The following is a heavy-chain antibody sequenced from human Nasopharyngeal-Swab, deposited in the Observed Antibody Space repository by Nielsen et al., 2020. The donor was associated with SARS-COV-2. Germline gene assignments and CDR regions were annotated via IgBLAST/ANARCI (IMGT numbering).Heavy chain of an antibody. CDR2: IYPGDSDT. CDR1: GYSFTNYW. CDR3: ARRFSDYGYAFDI. J-gene: IGHJ3*02. D-gene: IGHD4-17*01. V-gene: IGHV5-51*01. Sequence: GESLKISCKGSGYSFTNYWIVWVRQMPGKGLEWMGIIYPGDSDTRYSPSFQGQVTISADKSITTAYLQWSSLKASDTAMYYCARRFSDYGYAFDIWGQGTMVSVSS.